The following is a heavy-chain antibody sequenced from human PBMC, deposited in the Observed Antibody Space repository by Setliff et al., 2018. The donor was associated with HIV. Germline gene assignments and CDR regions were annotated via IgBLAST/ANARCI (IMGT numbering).Heavy chain of an antibody. J-gene: IGHJ4*02. D-gene: IGHD6-19*01. CDR2: TYHSGRT. V-gene: IGHV4-38-2*01. CDR1: GYSLSSGYY. CDR3: ASGYIGGWYYFDY. Sequence: SETLSLTCAVSGYSLSSGYYWGCSRQPPGKGLEWIGSTYHSGRTYYNPSPKSRVTILVDTSKNHFSLKLSSVTAADTAVYYCASGYIGGWYYFDYWGQGTLVTVSS.